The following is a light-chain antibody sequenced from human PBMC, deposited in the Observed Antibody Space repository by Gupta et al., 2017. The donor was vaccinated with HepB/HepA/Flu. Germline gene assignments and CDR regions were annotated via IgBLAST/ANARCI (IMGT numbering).Light chain of an antibody. CDR1: QSISSY. J-gene: IGKJ1*01. Sequence: DIQMTQSPSSPSASVGDRVTITCRASQSISSYLNWYQQKPGKAPKLLIYAASSLQSGVPSRFSGSGSGTDFTLTISSLQPEDFATYYCQQSYSTPWTFGQETKVEIK. V-gene: IGKV1-39*01. CDR3: QQSYSTPWT. CDR2: AAS.